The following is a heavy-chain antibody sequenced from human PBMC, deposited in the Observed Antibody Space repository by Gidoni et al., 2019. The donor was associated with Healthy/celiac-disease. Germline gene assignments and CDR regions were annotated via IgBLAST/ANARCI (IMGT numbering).Heavy chain of an antibody. CDR2: INHSGST. CDR1: GGSFSGYY. V-gene: IGHV4-34*01. CDR3: ARVTDPHYYYYYMDV. J-gene: IGHJ6*03. Sequence: QVQLQQWGAGLLKPSETLSLTCAVYGGSFSGYYWSWIRQPPGKGLEWIGEINHSGSTNYNPSLKSRVTISVDTSKNQFSLKLSSVTAADTAVYYCARVTDPHYYYYYMDVWGKGTTVTVSS.